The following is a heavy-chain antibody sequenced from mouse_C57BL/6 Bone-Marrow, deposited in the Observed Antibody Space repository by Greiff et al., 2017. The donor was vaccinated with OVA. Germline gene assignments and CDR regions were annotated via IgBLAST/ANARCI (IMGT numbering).Heavy chain of an antibody. CDR2: IWPGGGT. V-gene: IGHV2-9-1*01. J-gene: IGHJ3*01. Sequence: VQLVESGPGLVAPSQSLSITCTVSGFSLTSYAISWVRQPPGKGLEWLGVIWPGGGTNYNSALKSRLSISKDNSKSQVFLKMNSLQTDDTARYYCARNHGYSFAYWGQGTLVTVSA. CDR1: GFSLTSYA. CDR3: ARNHGYSFAY. D-gene: IGHD2-3*01.